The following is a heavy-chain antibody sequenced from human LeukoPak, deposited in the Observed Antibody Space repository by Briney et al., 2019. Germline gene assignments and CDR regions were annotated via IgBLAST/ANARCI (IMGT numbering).Heavy chain of an antibody. CDR1: GFTFSSYG. D-gene: IGHD6-19*01. J-gene: IGHJ4*02. V-gene: IGHV3-23*01. CDR2: ISGSGGST. Sequence: GRSLRFSCAASGFTFSSYGMHWVRQAPGKGLEWVSVISGSGGSTDYADSVKGRFTISRDNSRSTLFLQMNSLRAEDTAVYYCAKSSDSGWSHFDYWGQGALVTVSS. CDR3: AKSSDSGWSHFDY.